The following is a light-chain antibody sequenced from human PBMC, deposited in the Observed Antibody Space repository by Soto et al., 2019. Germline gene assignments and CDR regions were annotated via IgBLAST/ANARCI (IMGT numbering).Light chain of an antibody. CDR1: SSNIGAGYD. CDR2: DNS. V-gene: IGLV1-40*01. J-gene: IGLJ1*01. Sequence: QSVLTQPPSVSGAPGQGVTISCTGSSSNIGAGYDVHWYQQLPGTAPKLLIYDNSNRPSGVPDRFSGSKSGTSASLAITGLQAEDEADYYCQSYDRSLSGSRVFGTGTKVTVL. CDR3: QSYDRSLSGSRV.